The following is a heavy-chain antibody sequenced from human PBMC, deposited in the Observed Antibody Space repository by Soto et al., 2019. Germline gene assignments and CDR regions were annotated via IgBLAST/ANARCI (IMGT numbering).Heavy chain of an antibody. CDR1: GGSFSGYY. CDR2: INHSGST. V-gene: IGHV4-34*01. D-gene: IGHD2-21*02. Sequence: PSETLFLTCAVYGGSFSGYYWSWIRQPPGKGLEWIGEINHSGSTNYNPSLKSRVTISVDTSKNQFSLKLSSVTAADTAVYYCARIMYGGNSWNDYWGQGTLVTVSS. CDR3: ARIMYGGNSWNDY. J-gene: IGHJ4*02.